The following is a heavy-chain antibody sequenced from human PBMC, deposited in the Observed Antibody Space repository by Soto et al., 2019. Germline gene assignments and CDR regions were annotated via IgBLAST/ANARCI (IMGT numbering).Heavy chain of an antibody. CDR1: GFTFSSYA. V-gene: IGHV3-23*01. J-gene: IGHJ6*02. D-gene: IGHD2-2*01. Sequence: EVQLLESGGGLVQPGGSLRLSCAASGFTFSSYAMSWVRQAPGKGLEWVSAISGSGGSTYDADSVKGRFTISRDNSKNTRYLHMNSLRAEDTAVYYCAKDGGYCSSTSCSSYYYYGMDVWGQGTTVTVSS. CDR2: ISGSGGST. CDR3: AKDGGYCSSTSCSSYYYYGMDV.